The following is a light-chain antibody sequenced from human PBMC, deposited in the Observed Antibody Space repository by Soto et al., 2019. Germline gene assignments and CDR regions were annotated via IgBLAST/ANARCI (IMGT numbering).Light chain of an antibody. V-gene: IGLV2-23*01. CDR1: SSDVGSYKF. CDR3: CSYAGSSTWV. CDR2: EGS. Sequence: QSALTQPASVSGSPGQSITISCTGTSSDVGSYKFVSWYQQHPVKAPKLMIYEGSKRPSGVSNRFSGSKSGNTASLTISGLQAEDEADYYCCSYAGSSTWVFGGGTKLTVL. J-gene: IGLJ2*01.